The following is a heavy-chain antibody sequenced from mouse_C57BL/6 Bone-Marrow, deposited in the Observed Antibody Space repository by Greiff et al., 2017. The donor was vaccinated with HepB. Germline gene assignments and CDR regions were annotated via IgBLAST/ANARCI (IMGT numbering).Heavy chain of an antibody. CDR3: ARDAYDYDGYYAMDY. V-gene: IGHV1-52*01. D-gene: IGHD2-4*01. CDR1: GYTFTSYW. CDR2: IDPSDSET. Sequence: QVQLQQPGAELVRPGSSVKLSCKASGYTFTSYWMHWVKQRPIQGLEWIGNIDPSDSETHYNQKFKDKATLTVDKSSSTAYMQLSSLTSEDSAVYYCARDAYDYDGYYAMDYWGQGTSVTVSS. J-gene: IGHJ4*01.